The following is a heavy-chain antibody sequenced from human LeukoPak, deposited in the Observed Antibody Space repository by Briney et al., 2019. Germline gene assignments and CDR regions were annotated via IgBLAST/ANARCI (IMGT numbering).Heavy chain of an antibody. Sequence: SETLSLTCAVSGYSISSGYYWGWIRQPPGKGLEWIGSIYHSGSTNYNPSLKSRVTISVDTSKNQFSLKLSSVTAADTAVYYCARGVEGDSSALDAFDIWGQGTMVTVSS. CDR2: IYHSGST. J-gene: IGHJ3*02. D-gene: IGHD3-22*01. CDR1: GYSISSGYY. CDR3: ARGVEGDSSALDAFDI. V-gene: IGHV4-38-2*01.